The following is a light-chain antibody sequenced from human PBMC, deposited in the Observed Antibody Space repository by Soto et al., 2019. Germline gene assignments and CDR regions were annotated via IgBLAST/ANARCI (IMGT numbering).Light chain of an antibody. CDR1: QSITRY. J-gene: IGKJ4*01. Sequence: DIQMTQSPSSLPASVGDRVSITCRASQSITRYLHWYQQKPGKAPNLLIYAASNLQSGVPSRFSGSGSGTDFTLTISNLQLEDFATYSCQQSYTTPLTFGGGTKVESK. CDR2: AAS. V-gene: IGKV1-39*01. CDR3: QQSYTTPLT.